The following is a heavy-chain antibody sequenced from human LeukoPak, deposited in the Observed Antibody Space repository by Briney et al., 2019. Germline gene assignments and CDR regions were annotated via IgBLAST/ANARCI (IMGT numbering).Heavy chain of an antibody. CDR1: GGTFSSYA. D-gene: IGHD5-18*01. Sequence: GASVKVSCKASGGTFSSYAISWVRQAPGQGLEWMGGIIPIFGTANYAQKFQGRVTITADESTSTAYMELSSLRSEDTAVYYCPRGARGHSYGYSWFDPWGQGTLVTVSS. CDR3: PRGARGHSYGYSWFDP. V-gene: IGHV1-69*13. J-gene: IGHJ5*02. CDR2: IIPIFGTA.